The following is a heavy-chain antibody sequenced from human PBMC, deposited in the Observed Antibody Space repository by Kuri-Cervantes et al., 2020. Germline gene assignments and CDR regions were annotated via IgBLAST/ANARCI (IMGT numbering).Heavy chain of an antibody. CDR3: AREDGSSSVAFDI. J-gene: IGHJ3*02. CDR2: INPSGGST. CDR1: GYTFTSYY. Sequence: ASVKVSCKASGYTFTSYYMHWVRQAPGQGLEWMGIINPSGGSTNYAQKFQGRVTITADESTSTAYMELSSLRSEDTAVYYCAREDGSSSVAFDIWGQGTMVTVSS. D-gene: IGHD6-6*01. V-gene: IGHV1-46*01.